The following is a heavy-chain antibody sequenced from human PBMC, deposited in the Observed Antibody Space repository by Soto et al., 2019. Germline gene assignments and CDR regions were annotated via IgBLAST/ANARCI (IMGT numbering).Heavy chain of an antibody. CDR3: ARVGSSGFYYRGPFDY. Sequence: SETLSLTCAVYGGSFSSYYWSWIRQPPGKGLEWIGYIYYSGSTNYNPSLKSRVTISVDTSKNQFSLKLISVTAADTAVYYCARVGSSGFYYRGPFDYWGQGTLVTVS. D-gene: IGHD3-22*01. V-gene: IGHV4-59*01. CDR1: GGSFSSYY. CDR2: IYYSGST. J-gene: IGHJ4*02.